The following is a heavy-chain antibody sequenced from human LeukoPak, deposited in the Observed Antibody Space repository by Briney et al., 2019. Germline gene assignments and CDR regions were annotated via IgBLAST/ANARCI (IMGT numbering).Heavy chain of an antibody. CDR1: GFTVSSNY. CDR3: PRVGSPG. Sequence: GGSLRLSCAASGFTVSSNYMSWVRQAPGKGLEWVSVIYSDLSTYYADSVKGRFTISRDNSKNTLYLHMNSLRAEDTAVYYCPRVGSPGWGQGTLVTVSS. CDR2: IYSDLST. V-gene: IGHV3-53*01. J-gene: IGHJ4*02. D-gene: IGHD3-10*01.